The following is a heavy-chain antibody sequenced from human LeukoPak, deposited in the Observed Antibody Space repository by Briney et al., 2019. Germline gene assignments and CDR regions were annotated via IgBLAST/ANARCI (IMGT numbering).Heavy chain of an antibody. CDR1: GGSISSYY. V-gene: IGHV4-59*01. CDR2: IYYSGST. CDR3: TRDGVIAAAANRWFDP. Sequence: SETLSLTCTVSGGSISSYYWSWIRQPPGKGLVWIGYIYYSGSTNYNPSLKSRVTISVDTSKNQFSLKLSSVTAADTAVYYCTRDGVIAAAANRWFDPWGQGTLVTVSS. J-gene: IGHJ5*02. D-gene: IGHD6-13*01.